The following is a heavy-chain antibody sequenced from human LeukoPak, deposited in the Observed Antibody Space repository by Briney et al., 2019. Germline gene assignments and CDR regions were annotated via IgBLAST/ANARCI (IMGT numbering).Heavy chain of an antibody. J-gene: IGHJ4*02. CDR1: GFSFSTYT. CDR2: ITDSGKP. Sequence: GGSLRLSCAASGFSFSTYTVTWVRQAPGKGLEWVSGITDSGKPCYADSVKGRFTISRDNSKSTLYLQINSLRAEDTAVYYCASRNYYLDHWGQGALVTVSS. D-gene: IGHD3-10*01. V-gene: IGHV3-23*01. CDR3: ASRNYYLDH.